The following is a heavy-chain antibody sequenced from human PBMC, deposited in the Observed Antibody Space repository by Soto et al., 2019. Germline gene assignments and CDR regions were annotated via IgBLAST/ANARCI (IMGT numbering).Heavy chain of an antibody. J-gene: IGHJ6*02. CDR1: GGTFSSYA. D-gene: IGHD6-6*01. CDR3: AREPYSSSGYYYYGMDV. Sequence: ASVKVSCKASGGTFSSYAISWVRQAPGQGLEWMGGIIPIFGTANYAQKFQGRVTITADESTSTAYMELSSLRSEDTAVYYCAREPYSSSGYYYYGMDVWGQGTTVTVSS. CDR2: IIPIFGTA. V-gene: IGHV1-69*13.